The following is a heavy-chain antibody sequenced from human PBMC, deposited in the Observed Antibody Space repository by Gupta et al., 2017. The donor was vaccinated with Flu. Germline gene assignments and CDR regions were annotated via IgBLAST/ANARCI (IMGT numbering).Heavy chain of an antibody. CDR3: ARAPWGRRYYFDY. D-gene: IGHD3-16*01. V-gene: IGHV4-59*01. J-gene: IGHJ4*02. Sequence: QVQLQESGPGLVKPSETLSLTCTVSGGSISSYYWSWIRQPPGKGLEWIGYIYYSGSTNYNPSLKSRVTISVDTSKNQFSLKLSSVTAADTAVYYCARAPWGRRYYFDYWGQGTLVTVSS. CDR2: IYYSGST. CDR1: GGSISSYY.